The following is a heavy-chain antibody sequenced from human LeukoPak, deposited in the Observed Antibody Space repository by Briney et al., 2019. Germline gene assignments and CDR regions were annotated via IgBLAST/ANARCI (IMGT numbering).Heavy chain of an antibody. J-gene: IGHJ6*03. V-gene: IGHV4-61*02. CDR2: IYTSGST. CDR3: ARDHPPRLWEPTDYYYYMDV. CDR1: GGSISSGSYY. Sequence: PSQTLSLTCTVSGGSISSGSYYWSWIRQPAGKGLEWIGRIYTSGSTNYNPSLKSRATISVDTSKNQFSLKLSSVTAADTAVYYCARDHPPRLWEPTDYYYYMDVWGKGTTVTVSS. D-gene: IGHD1-26*01.